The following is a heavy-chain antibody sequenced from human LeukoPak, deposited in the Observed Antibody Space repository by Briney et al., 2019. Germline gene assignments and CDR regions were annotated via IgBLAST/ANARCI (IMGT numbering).Heavy chain of an antibody. CDR1: GFTFSSYA. J-gene: IGHJ4*02. Sequence: AGGSLRLSCAASGFTFSSYAMSWVRQAPGKGLEWVSAISGSGGSTYYADSVKGRFTISRDNSKNTLYLQMNSLRAEDTAVYYCAKVHHFTSRLYYDYVWGTLVDWGQGTLVTVSS. CDR2: ISGSGGST. D-gene: IGHD3-16*01. V-gene: IGHV3-23*01. CDR3: AKVHHFTSRLYYDYVWGTLVD.